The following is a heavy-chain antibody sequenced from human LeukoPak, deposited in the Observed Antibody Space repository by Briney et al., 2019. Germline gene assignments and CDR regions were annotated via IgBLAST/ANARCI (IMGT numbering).Heavy chain of an antibody. CDR3: ARGGDILTEFDY. V-gene: IGHV1-69*01. D-gene: IGHD3-9*01. CDR2: IIPIFGTA. J-gene: IGHJ4*02. Sequence: ASVKVSGKASGGTFSNYAISWVRQAPGQGLEWMGGIIPIFGTANYAQKFQGRVTITADESTSTAYMELSSLRSEDTAVYYCARGGDILTEFDYWGQGTLVTVSS. CDR1: GGTFSNYA.